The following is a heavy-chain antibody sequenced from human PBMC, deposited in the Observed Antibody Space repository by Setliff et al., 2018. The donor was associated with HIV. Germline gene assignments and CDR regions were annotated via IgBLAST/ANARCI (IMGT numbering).Heavy chain of an antibody. CDR2: IYYSGST. CDR3: ARHLNTAMVDYYYYYMDV. Sequence: SETLSLTCTVSGDSISSSSFYWGWIRQPPGKGLECIGTIYYSGSTHYNPSLKSRVTISVDTSKNQFSLKLSSVTAADTAVYYCARHLNTAMVDYYYYYMDVWGKGTTVTVSS. D-gene: IGHD5-18*01. J-gene: IGHJ6*03. CDR1: GDSISSSSFY. V-gene: IGHV4-39*01.